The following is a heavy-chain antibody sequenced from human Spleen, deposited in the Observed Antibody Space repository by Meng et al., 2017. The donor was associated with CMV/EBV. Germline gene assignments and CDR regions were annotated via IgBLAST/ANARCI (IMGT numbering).Heavy chain of an antibody. CDR2: ISWNSGSI. CDR1: GSTFDDYA. J-gene: IGHJ6*02. V-gene: IGHV3-9*03. D-gene: IGHD4-11*01. CDR3: AKASASYSNYYYGMDV. Sequence: GGSLRLSCAASGSTFDDYAMHWVRQAPGKGLEWVSGISWNSGSIGYADSVKGRFTISRDNAKNSLYLQMNSLRAEDMALYYCAKASASYSNYYYGMDVWGQGTTVTVSS.